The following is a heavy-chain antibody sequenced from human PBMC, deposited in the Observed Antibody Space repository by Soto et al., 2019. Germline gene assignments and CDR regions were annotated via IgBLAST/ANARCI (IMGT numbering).Heavy chain of an antibody. CDR1: GGSFSGYY. V-gene: IGHV4-34*01. J-gene: IGHJ4*02. CDR3: ARRSRGYYYGSGSPKGGYFDY. Sequence: SETLSLTCAVYGGSFSGYYWSWIRQPPGKGLEWIGEINHSGSTNYNPSLKSRVTISVDTSKNQFSLKLSSVTAADTAVYYCARRSRGYYYGSGSPKGGYFDYWGQGTLVTVSS. D-gene: IGHD3-10*01. CDR2: INHSGST.